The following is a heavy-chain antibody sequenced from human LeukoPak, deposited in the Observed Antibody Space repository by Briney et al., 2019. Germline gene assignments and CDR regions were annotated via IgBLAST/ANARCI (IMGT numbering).Heavy chain of an antibody. V-gene: IGHV4-61*02. CDR2: IYTSGST. CDR1: GGSISSGSYY. D-gene: IGHD3-9*01. CDR3: ARAYYDILTGYFYFFDY. J-gene: IGHJ4*02. Sequence: SETLSLTCTVSGGSISSGSYYRSWIRQPAGKGLEWIGRIYTSGSTNYNPSLKSRVTISVDTSKNQFSLKLSSVTAADTAVYYCARAYYDILTGYFYFFDYWGQGTLVTVSS.